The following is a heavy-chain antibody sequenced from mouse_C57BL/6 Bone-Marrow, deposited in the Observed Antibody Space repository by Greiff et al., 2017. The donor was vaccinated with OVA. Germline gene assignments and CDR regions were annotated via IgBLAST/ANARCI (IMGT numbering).Heavy chain of an antibody. CDR3: ARSGTSYWYFDV. CDR2: ISYSGST. V-gene: IGHV3-8*01. CDR1: GYSITSDS. D-gene: IGHD3-3*01. Sequence: EVQGVESGPGLAKPSQTLSLTCSVTGYSITSDSWNWIRKFPGNKLEYMGYISYSGSTYYNPSLKSRIAIARDTSKNQYYLQLNSVTTEDTATYYCARSGTSYWYFDVWGTGTTVTVSS. J-gene: IGHJ1*03.